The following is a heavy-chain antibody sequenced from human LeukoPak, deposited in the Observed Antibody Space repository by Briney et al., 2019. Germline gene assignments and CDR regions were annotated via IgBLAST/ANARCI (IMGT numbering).Heavy chain of an antibody. D-gene: IGHD5-24*01. V-gene: IGHV3-21*04. CDR2: ISSSSSYI. Sequence: GGSLRLSCAASGFTFSSYSMNWVRQAPGKGLEWVSSISSSSSYIYYADSVKGRFTISRDNAKNSLYLQINSLRAEDTAVYYCARDRRDGYNQYYYMDVWGKGTTVTISS. CDR3: ARDRRDGYNQYYYMDV. J-gene: IGHJ6*03. CDR1: GFTFSSYS.